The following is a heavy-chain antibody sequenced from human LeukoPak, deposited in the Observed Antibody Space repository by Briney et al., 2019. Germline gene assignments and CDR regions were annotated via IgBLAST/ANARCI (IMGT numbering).Heavy chain of an antibody. CDR2: ISYDGSNK. D-gene: IGHD6-13*01. CDR1: GFTFSSYA. J-gene: IGHJ4*02. V-gene: IGHV3-30*04. CDR3: ARSVGGDSSSWYSYFDY. Sequence: PGGSLRLSCVASGFTFSSYAMHWVRQAPGKGLEWVAVISYDGSNKYYADSVKGRFTISRDNSKNTLYLQMNSLRAEDTAVYYCARSVGGDSSSWYSYFDYWGQGTLVTVSS.